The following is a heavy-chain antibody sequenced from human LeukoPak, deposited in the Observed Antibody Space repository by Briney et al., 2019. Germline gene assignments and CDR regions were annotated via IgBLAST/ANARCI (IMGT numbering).Heavy chain of an antibody. J-gene: IGHJ4*02. CDR3: TRQYSSGRGDFDY. Sequence: PSETLSLTCAVYGGSFSGYYWSWIRQPPGKGLEWIGEINHSGSTNYNPSLKSRVTISVDTSKNQFSLKLSSVTAADTAVYYCTRQYSSGRGDFDYWGQGTLVTVSS. D-gene: IGHD6-19*01. CDR2: INHSGST. CDR1: GGSFSGYY. V-gene: IGHV4-34*01.